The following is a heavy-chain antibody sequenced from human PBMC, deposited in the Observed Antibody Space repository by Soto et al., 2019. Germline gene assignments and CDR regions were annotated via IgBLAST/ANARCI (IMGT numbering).Heavy chain of an antibody. CDR2: IIPIFGTA. CDR3: ARRPGSGSSWGPEDYYGMDV. Sequence: ASVKVSCKASGGTFSSYAISWVRQAPGQGLEWMGGIIPIFGTANYAQKFQGRVTITADESTSTAYMELSGLRSEDTAVYYCARRPGSGSSWGPEDYYGMDVWGQGTTVTVSS. J-gene: IGHJ6*02. CDR1: GGTFSSYA. V-gene: IGHV1-69*13. D-gene: IGHD6-13*01.